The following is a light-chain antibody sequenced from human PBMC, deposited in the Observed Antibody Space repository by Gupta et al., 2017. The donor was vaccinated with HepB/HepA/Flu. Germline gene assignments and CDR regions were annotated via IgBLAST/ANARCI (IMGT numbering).Light chain of an antibody. CDR2: DAS. J-gene: IGKJ4*01. CDR1: QSVSSY. V-gene: IGKV3-11*01. Sequence: PGERATLSCRASQSVSSYLAWYQQKPGQAPRLLIYDASNRATGIPARFSGSGSGTDFTLTISSLEPEDFAVYYCQQRSNWPPLTFGGGTKVEIK. CDR3: QQRSNWPPLT.